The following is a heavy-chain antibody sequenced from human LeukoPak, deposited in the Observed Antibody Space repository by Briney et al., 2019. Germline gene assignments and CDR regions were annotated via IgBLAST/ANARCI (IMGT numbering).Heavy chain of an antibody. V-gene: IGHV4-59*01. CDR2: IHHSGSP. D-gene: IGHD1-1*01. CDR3: ARGRNWNEPIDY. CDR1: GRSISSYY. J-gene: IGHJ4*02. Sequence: SETLSLTCTVFGRSISSYYWRWIRQPPGRGLEWIEYIHHSGSPKYNASLKSRVTISGDTSKNQLSRNLTSVPAPDPAVYYCARGRNWNEPIDYWGQGTLVPVSS.